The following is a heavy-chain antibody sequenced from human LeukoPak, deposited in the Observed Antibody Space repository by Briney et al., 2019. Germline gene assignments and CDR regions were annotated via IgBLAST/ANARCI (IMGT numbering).Heavy chain of an antibody. Sequence: SETLSLTCTVSGGSISSYYWSWIRQPPGKGLEWIGYIYYSGSTNYNPSLKGRVTISVDASKNQFSLKLSSVTAADTAVYYCARAMYYYGSGSFRGFDIWGQGTMVTVSS. V-gene: IGHV4-59*08. CDR3: ARAMYYYGSGSFRGFDI. J-gene: IGHJ3*02. CDR2: IYYSGST. CDR1: GGSISSYY. D-gene: IGHD3-10*01.